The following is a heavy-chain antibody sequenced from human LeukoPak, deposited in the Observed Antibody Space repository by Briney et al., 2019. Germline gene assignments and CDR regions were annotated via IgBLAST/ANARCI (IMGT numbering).Heavy chain of an antibody. V-gene: IGHV3-33*01. CDR3: ARERAGPLTN. CDR1: GFTFNSYG. J-gene: IGHJ4*02. CDR2: IWYDGSNK. Sequence: GGSVRLSCAASGFTFNSYGMHWVRQAPGKGLEWVSVIWYDGSNKYYADSVKGRFTISRDNSKNTLYLQMNSLRAEDTAVYYCARERAGPLTNWGQGTLVTVSS.